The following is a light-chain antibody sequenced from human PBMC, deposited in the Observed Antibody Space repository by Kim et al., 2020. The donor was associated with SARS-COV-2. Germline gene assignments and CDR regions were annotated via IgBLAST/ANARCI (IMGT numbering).Light chain of an antibody. CDR3: QQYDAYPWT. V-gene: IGKV1-5*03. CDR1: QSISSW. CDR2: KAS. Sequence: ASVGDRVTITCRASQSISSWLAWYQQKPGKAPKLLIYKASNLESGVPSTFSGSGSGTEFTLTISSLQPDDFATYYCQQYDAYPWTFGQGTKVEIK. J-gene: IGKJ1*01.